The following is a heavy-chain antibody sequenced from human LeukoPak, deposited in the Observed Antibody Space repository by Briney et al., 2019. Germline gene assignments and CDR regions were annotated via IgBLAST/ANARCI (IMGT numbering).Heavy chain of an antibody. CDR1: GFTFSSCS. V-gene: IGHV3-21*01. J-gene: IGHJ4*02. D-gene: IGHD3-10*01. CDR3: ASDGRITMLRGDHFDY. Sequence: PGGSLRLSCAASGFTFSSCSMNWVRQAPGKGLEWVSSISSSTSYIYYGDSVKGRFTISRDNAKNSLYLQMNSLRAEDTAVYYCASDGRITMLRGDHFDYWGQGTLVTVSS. CDR2: ISSSTSYI.